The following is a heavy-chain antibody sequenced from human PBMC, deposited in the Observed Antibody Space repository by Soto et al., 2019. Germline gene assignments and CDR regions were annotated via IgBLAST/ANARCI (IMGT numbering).Heavy chain of an antibody. Sequence: QVQLVESGGGVVQPGRSLRLSCAASGFMFSNHGMHWVRQAPGKGLEWVAVIWSDGSKRYYADSVKGRFTISRDNPKNTLYLQMNSLRAEDTAVYYCVRGDNWNDEASDYWGQGTLVTVSS. CDR1: GFMFSNHG. CDR3: VRGDNWNDEASDY. CDR2: IWSDGSKR. J-gene: IGHJ4*02. D-gene: IGHD1-1*01. V-gene: IGHV3-33*01.